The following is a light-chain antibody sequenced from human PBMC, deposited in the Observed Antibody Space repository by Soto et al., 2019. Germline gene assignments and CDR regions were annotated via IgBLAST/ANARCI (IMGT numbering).Light chain of an antibody. CDR3: QQYFTSPWT. CDR1: QSILDRSKNKYY. Sequence: DIVMTQSPDSLAVSLGERATFNCKSSQSILDRSKNKYYLAWYQQKSGQPPKLLIYWSSLRESWVPDRFTGSGSGTDFTLTISSLQAEDVAVYYCQQYFTSPWTCGQGTKVEI. J-gene: IGKJ1*01. V-gene: IGKV4-1*01. CDR2: WSS.